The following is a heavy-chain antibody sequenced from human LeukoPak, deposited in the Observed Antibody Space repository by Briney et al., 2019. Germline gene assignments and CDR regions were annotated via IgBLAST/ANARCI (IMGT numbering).Heavy chain of an antibody. CDR1: GFTFSVFA. CDR2: ISYDGSDK. Sequence: GGSLRLSCAASGFTFSVFAIHWVRQAPGKGLEWVAVISYDGSDKFYADSVKGRFTISRDSSKNTLYLQMNSLRPEDTAVYYCARARPSMWIDYWGQGTLVTVSS. J-gene: IGHJ4*02. D-gene: IGHD5-12*01. CDR3: ARARPSMWIDY. V-gene: IGHV3-30*04.